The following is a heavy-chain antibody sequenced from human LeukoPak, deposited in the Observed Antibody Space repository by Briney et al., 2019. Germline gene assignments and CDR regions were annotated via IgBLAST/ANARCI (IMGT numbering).Heavy chain of an antibody. CDR3: TRDRSRAEDD. Sequence: TGGSLRLSCTASGFTFSYYWINWVRQAPGKGLEWVANINQGGSDKYYVDSVKGRFTISRDNANNLLYLQMNSLRGEDTAVYYCTRDRSRAEDDWGQGTLVTVSS. V-gene: IGHV3-7*01. J-gene: IGHJ4*02. CDR2: INQGGSDK. CDR1: GFTFSYYW. D-gene: IGHD1-14*01.